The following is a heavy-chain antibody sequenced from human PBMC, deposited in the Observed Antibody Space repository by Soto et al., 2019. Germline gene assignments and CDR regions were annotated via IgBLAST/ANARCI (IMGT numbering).Heavy chain of an antibody. J-gene: IGHJ4*02. V-gene: IGHV3-74*01. CDR3: ARAEDSSDIDY. CDR2: INSDGSST. CDR1: GFTFTEYS. Sequence: GGSLRLSCAASGFTFTEYSINWVRQAPGKGLVWVSRINSDGSSTSYADSVKGRFTISRDNAKNTLYLQMNSLRAEDTAVYYCARAEDSSDIDYWGQGTLVTVSS. D-gene: IGHD3-22*01.